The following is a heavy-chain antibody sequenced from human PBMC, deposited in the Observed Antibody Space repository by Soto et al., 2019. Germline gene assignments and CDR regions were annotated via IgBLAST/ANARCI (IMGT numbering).Heavy chain of an antibody. CDR1: GLTFSSYS. CDR3: ARGVVVVPAAIWGYDFWSGPPINWFDP. V-gene: IGHV3-30-3*01. J-gene: IGHJ5*02. D-gene: IGHD2-2*01. CDR2: ISYDGSNK. Sequence: GGSLRLSCAASGLTFSSYSMHWVRQAPGKGLEWVAVISYDGSNKYYADSVKGRFTISRDNSKNTLYLQMNSLRAEDTAVYYCARGVVVVPAAIWGYDFWSGPPINWFDPWGQGTLVTVSS.